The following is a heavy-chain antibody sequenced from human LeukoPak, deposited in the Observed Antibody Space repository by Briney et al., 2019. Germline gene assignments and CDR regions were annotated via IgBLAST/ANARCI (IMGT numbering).Heavy chain of an antibody. J-gene: IGHJ5*02. D-gene: IGHD6-19*01. Sequence: SETLALTCAVHGGSFSGYYWSWIRQPPGKGLEWIGEFNHSGSTNYNPSLKSRVTISVDTSKNQFSLKLSSVTAADTAVYYCARGLPRSLFIAVANNWFDPWGQGTLVTVSS. CDR1: GGSFSGYY. CDR2: FNHSGST. CDR3: ARGLPRSLFIAVANNWFDP. V-gene: IGHV4-34*01.